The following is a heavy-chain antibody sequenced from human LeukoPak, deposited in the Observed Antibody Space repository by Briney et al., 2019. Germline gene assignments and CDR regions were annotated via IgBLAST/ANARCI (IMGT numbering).Heavy chain of an antibody. CDR1: GFTFSSYG. CDR3: AKEGVDSVYYFDY. D-gene: IGHD5/OR15-5a*01. J-gene: IGHJ4*02. Sequence: GGSLRLSWEASGFTFSSYGMHWVRRPPGRGREFLQVIINDGSREYYADSVKGRFTISRDNSKSALYLQMNSLRAEDTAVYYCAKEGVDSVYYFDYWGQGTLVTVSS. CDR2: IINDGSRE. V-gene: IGHV3-30*18.